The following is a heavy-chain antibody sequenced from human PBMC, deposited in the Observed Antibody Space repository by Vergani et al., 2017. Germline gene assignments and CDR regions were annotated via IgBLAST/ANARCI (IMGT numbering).Heavy chain of an antibody. Sequence: QVQLVQSGAEVKKPGASVKVSCKASGYTFTSYAMYWVRQAPGQRLEWMGWINAGNGNTKYSQKFQGRVTITRDTSASTAYMELSSLRSEDTAVYYGARARYSSICYYLDYGGQGSLVTVSS. CDR2: INAGNGNT. V-gene: IGHV1-3*01. CDR1: GYTFTSYA. D-gene: IGHD6-13*01. CDR3: ARARYSSICYYLDY. J-gene: IGHJ4*02.